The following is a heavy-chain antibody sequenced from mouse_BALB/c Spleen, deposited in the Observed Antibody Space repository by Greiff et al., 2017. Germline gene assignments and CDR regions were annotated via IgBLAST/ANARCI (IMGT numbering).Heavy chain of an antibody. Sequence: QVQLQQSGAELVRPGTSVKISCKASGYTFTNYWLGWVKQRPGHGLEWIGDIYPGGGYTNYNEKFKGKATLTADTSSSTAYMQLSSLTSEDSAVYFCANYYCSSHFDYWGQGTTLTVSS. D-gene: IGHD1-1*01. CDR3: ANYYCSSHFDY. CDR1: GYTFTNYW. J-gene: IGHJ2*01. CDR2: IYPGGGYT. V-gene: IGHV1-63*02.